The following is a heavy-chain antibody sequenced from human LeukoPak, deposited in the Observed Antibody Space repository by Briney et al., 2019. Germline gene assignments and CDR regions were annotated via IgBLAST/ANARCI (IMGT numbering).Heavy chain of an antibody. CDR2: TSVNGAVT. CDR1: GFTINDYG. V-gene: IGHV3-48*01. J-gene: IGHJ4*02. D-gene: IGHD1-26*01. Sequence: PGGSLRLSCAFSGFTINDYGVNWVRRAPGKGLEWLSHTSVNGAVTTYADSVKGRFTISSDTAKNSLYLQLNSLTVGDTAMYFCARGGSYSLAIGQWGQGTLVTVSS. CDR3: ARGGSYSLAIGQ.